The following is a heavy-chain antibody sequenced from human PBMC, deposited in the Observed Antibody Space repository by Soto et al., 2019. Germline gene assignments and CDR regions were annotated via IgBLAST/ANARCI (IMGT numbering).Heavy chain of an antibody. V-gene: IGHV4-61*08. CDR2: IYYSGST. D-gene: IGHD5-12*01. CDR1: GGSICSAGYY. CDR3: ARDGGYETHFDY. Sequence: PSETLSLTCTFSGGSICSAGYYWSWIRPHPGKGLEWIGYIYYSGSTNYNPSLKSRVTISVDTSKNQFSLKLSSVTAADTAVYYCARDGGYETHFDYWGQGTLVTVSS. J-gene: IGHJ4*02.